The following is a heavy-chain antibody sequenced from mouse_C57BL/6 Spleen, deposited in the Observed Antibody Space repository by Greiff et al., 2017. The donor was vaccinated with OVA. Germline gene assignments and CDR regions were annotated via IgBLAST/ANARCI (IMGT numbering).Heavy chain of an antibody. V-gene: IGHV1-80*01. CDR2: IYPGDGDT. J-gene: IGHJ3*01. CDR3: AQSPFYDYDVREFAY. D-gene: IGHD2-4*01. Sequence: QVQLQQSGAELVKPGASVKISCKASGYAFSSYWMNWVKQRPGKGLEWIGQIYPGDGDTNYNGKFKGKATLTADKSSSTAYMQRSSLTSEDSAVYFCAQSPFYDYDVREFAYWGQGTLVTVSA. CDR1: GYAFSSYW.